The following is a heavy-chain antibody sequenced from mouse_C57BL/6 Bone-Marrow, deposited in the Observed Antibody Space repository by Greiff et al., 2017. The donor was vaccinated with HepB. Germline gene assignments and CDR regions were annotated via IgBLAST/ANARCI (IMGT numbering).Heavy chain of an antibody. Sequence: VQGVESGPELVKPGASVKISCKASGYAFSSSWMNWVKQRPGKGLEWIGRIYPGDGDTNYNGKFKGKATLTADKSSSTAYMQLSSLTSEDSAVYFCARGGTVVAEGFAYWGQGTLVTVSA. J-gene: IGHJ3*01. V-gene: IGHV1-82*01. CDR3: ARGGTVVAEGFAY. CDR2: IYPGDGDT. D-gene: IGHD1-1*01. CDR1: GYAFSSSW.